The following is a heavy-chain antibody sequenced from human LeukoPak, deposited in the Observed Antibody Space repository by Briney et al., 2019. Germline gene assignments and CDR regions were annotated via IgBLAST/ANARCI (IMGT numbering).Heavy chain of an antibody. J-gene: IGHJ3*02. V-gene: IGHV5-51*01. Sequence: GESLKISCKGSGYSFTNYWIGWVRQMPGKGLEWMGIIYPGDSDTRYSPSFQGQVTISADKSMSTAYLQWSSLKASDTAMYYCARRDLNYDSSGYDAFDIWGQGTMVTVSS. CDR3: ARRDLNYDSSGYDAFDI. D-gene: IGHD3-22*01. CDR1: GYSFTNYW. CDR2: IYPGDSDT.